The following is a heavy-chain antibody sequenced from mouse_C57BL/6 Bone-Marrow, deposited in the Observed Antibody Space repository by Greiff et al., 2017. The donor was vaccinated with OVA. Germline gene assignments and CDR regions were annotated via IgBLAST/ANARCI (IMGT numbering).Heavy chain of an antibody. D-gene: IGHD2-14*01. CDR2: INPNNGGT. J-gene: IGHJ2*01. Sequence: EVQLQQSGPELVKPGASVKISCKASGYTFTDYYMNWVTQSHGKSLEWIGDINPNNGGTSYNQKFKGKATLTVDKSYSTAYMELRSLTSEDSAVYYCARHRGDYWGQGTTLTVSS. CDR1: GYTFTDYY. CDR3: ARHRGDY. V-gene: IGHV1-26*01.